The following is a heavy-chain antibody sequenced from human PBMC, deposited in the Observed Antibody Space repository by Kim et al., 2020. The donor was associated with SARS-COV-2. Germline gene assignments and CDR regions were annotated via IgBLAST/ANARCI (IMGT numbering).Heavy chain of an antibody. V-gene: IGHV3-9*01. J-gene: IGHJ6*03. Sequence: DSVKGRFTISRDNAKNSLYLQMNSLGAEDTALYYSAKDRGGKQLERYMDVWGQGTTVTVSS. D-gene: IGHD1-1*01. CDR3: AKDRGGKQLERYMDV.